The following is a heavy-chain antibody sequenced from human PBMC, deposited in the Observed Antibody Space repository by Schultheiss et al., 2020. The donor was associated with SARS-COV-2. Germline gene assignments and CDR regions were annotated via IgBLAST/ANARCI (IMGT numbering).Heavy chain of an antibody. D-gene: IGHD3-3*01. J-gene: IGHJ4*02. V-gene: IGHV4-59*08. CDR2: IYYNGGT. CDR3: ASEGLRFLENDY. CDR1: GGSINSFY. Sequence: GSLRLSCTVSGGSINSFYWSWVRQPPGGGLEWIGYIYYNGGTNYNPSLKSRVTISVDTSKNQFSLKLSSVTAADTAVYYCASEGLRFLENDYWGQGTLVTVSS.